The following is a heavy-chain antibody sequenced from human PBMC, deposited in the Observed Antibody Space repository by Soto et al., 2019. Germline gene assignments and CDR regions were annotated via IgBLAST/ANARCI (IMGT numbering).Heavy chain of an antibody. J-gene: IGHJ2*01. V-gene: IGHV4-34*01. D-gene: IGHD3-9*01. CDR2: NNDRGSI. Sequence: QVQLQQWGAGPLRPLETLSLTCGVSGGSFSGYYWAWIRQSPGKGLEWIGENNDRGSINYNPSLKSRVRISVGTSKKTYSLTLRSVTAGDTGVYYWARESHYILTGPPCVWNFDLCGCGPLVTVSS. CDR3: ARESHYILTGPPCVWNFDL. CDR1: GGSFSGYY.